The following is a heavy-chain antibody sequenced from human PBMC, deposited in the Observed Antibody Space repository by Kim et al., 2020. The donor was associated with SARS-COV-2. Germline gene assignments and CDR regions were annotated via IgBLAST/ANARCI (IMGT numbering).Heavy chain of an antibody. Sequence: ESGKGRFTIARDNAKNSLYLEMKGLRAEDTAVYYCAREGGIAASWGAFDIWGQGTMVTVSS. V-gene: IGHV3-21*01. D-gene: IGHD6-13*01. J-gene: IGHJ3*02. CDR3: AREGGIAASWGAFDI.